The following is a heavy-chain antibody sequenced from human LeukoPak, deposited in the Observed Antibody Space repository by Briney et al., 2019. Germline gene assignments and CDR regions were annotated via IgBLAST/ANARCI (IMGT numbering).Heavy chain of an antibody. CDR2: INSDGINT. CDR1: GFTFSNYW. Sequence: PGGSLRLSCAASGFTFSNYWMHWVRQAPGKGLVWVSRINSDGINTSYADSVKGRFTISRDNAKNSLDLQMNSLRAEDTAVYYCARDTLGEGEDANYAVYYFDYWGQGTPVTVSS. J-gene: IGHJ4*02. CDR3: ARDTLGEGEDANYAVYYFDY. D-gene: IGHD4/OR15-4a*01. V-gene: IGHV3-74*01.